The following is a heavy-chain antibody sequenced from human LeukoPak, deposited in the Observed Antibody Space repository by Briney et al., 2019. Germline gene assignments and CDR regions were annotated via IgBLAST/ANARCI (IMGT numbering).Heavy chain of an antibody. V-gene: IGHV4-59*08. Sequence: PSETLSLTCTVSGGSISSYYWSWIRQPPGKGLEWIGNIYYSGSTNYNPSLKSRVTISVDTSKNQFSLKLSSVTAADTAVYYCARQPYSSSWFDGWGQGTLVTVSS. CDR3: ARQPYSSSWFDG. CDR1: GGSISSYY. D-gene: IGHD6-13*01. CDR2: IYYSGST. J-gene: IGHJ4*02.